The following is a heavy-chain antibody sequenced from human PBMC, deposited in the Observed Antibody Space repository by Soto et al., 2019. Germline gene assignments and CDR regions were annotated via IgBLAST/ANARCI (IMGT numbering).Heavy chain of an antibody. CDR3: AKNQERELPRVIDF. D-gene: IGHD1-7*01. Sequence: LRLSCATSGLTFSNYAIGWVRQSGGGGLELVSSMSGSSSTTYYADSVRGRFTISRDRSKNTLYLQMSSLRAEDTALYYCAKNQERELPRVIDFWGQGTLVTVSS. V-gene: IGHV3-23*01. J-gene: IGHJ4*02. CDR2: MSGSSSTT. CDR1: GLTFSNYA.